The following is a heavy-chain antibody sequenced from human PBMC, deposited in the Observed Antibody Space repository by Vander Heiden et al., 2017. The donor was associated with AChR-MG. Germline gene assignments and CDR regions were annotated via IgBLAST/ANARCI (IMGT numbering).Heavy chain of an antibody. CDR3: ARRASSFGLPCIFDY. V-gene: IGHV4-39*01. D-gene: IGHD6-13*01. J-gene: IGHJ4*02. CDR2: IHFGGGT. CDR1: GGSTSSSSYY. Sequence: QRQLQESGPGLVKPSETLSLTCTASGGSTSSSSYYWGWDRQRPGKGVELSGGIHFGGGTYYNPDLKSRVTIYVGTSKNQFSLKVRPVDAPDTAVYYCARRASSFGLPCIFDYWGQGTLVTVSS.